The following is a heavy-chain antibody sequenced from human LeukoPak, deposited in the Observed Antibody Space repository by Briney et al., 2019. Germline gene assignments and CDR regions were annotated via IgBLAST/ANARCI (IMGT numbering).Heavy chain of an antibody. CDR1: GFTFSDYY. CDR3: TVNFY. CDR2: ISSSSSYT. D-gene: IGHD4-17*01. V-gene: IGHV3-11*03. Sequence: GGSLRLSCAASGFTFSDYYMSWIRQAPGKGLEWVSYISSSSSYTNYADSVKGRFTISRDNAKSSLHLQLNSLRVEDTAVYYWTVNFYCGQGTLVTVSS. J-gene: IGHJ4*02.